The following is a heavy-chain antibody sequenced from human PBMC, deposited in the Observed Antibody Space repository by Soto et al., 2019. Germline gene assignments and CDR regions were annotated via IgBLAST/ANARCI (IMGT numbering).Heavy chain of an antibody. CDR3: ARAMRGVKDIVVPTPGAMDV. CDR2: IYYIGST. J-gene: IGHJ6*02. V-gene: IGHV4-59*01. CDR1: GGSISSYY. Sequence: QVQLQESGPGLVKPSETLSLTCTVSGGSISSYYWSWIRQPPGKGLEWIGYIYYIGSTNYNPSLKSRVTISVDTSKNQFSLKLSSVTAADTAVYYCARAMRGVKDIVVPTPGAMDVWGQGTTVTVSS. D-gene: IGHD2-15*01.